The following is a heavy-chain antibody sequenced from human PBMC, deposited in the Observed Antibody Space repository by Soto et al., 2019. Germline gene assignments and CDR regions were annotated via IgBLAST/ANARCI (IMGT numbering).Heavy chain of an antibody. V-gene: IGHV1-2*02. CDR3: ARDYYTYYDFWSGVTKYYYYGMDV. CDR1: GYTFTGYY. J-gene: IGHJ6*02. Sequence: GASVKVSCKASGYTFTGYYMHWVRQAPGQGLEWMGWINPNSGGTNYAQKFQGRVTMTRDTSISTAYMELSRLRSDDTAVYYCARDYYTYYDFWSGVTKYYYYGMDVWGQGTTVTVSS. CDR2: INPNSGGT. D-gene: IGHD3-3*01.